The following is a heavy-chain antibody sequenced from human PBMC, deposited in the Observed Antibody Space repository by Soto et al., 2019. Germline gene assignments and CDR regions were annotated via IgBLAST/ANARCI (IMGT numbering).Heavy chain of an antibody. V-gene: IGHV3-30-3*01. CDR3: ARPDDYNLWSVSPYFDS. Sequence: PGGSLRLSCAASGFTFSSYAMHWVRQAPGKGLEWVAVISYDGSNKYYADSVKGRFTISRDNSKNTLYLQMNSLRAEDTAVYYFARPDDYNLWSVSPYFDSCGKGTLVTV. CDR1: GFTFSSYA. CDR2: ISYDGSNK. D-gene: IGHD3-3*01. J-gene: IGHJ4*02.